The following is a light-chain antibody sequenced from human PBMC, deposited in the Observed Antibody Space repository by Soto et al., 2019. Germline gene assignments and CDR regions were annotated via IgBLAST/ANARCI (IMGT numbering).Light chain of an antibody. CDR1: QSLLHTDGYNY. J-gene: IGKJ1*01. Sequence: DIVMTQSPLSLPVTPGEPASISCRSSQSLLHTDGYNYLDWFLQKPGQSPQLLIYVASYRASGVPDRVSGSGSGTDFTLKISRVEAEDVGVYYCMQSLQTPRTFGQGTKVEI. CDR3: MQSLQTPRT. CDR2: VAS. V-gene: IGKV2-28*01.